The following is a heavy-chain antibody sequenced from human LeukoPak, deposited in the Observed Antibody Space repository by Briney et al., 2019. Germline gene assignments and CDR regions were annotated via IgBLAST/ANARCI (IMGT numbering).Heavy chain of an antibody. J-gene: IGHJ4*02. Sequence: GSLRLSCTASGFTFGDYAMSWFRQPPGKGLEWIGEIHPSGSTYFNPSLESRVTMSLDTSKNQFSLRVTSVTAADTAMYYCARGNDSKKSGYWGQGTLVTVSS. CDR3: ARGNDSKKSGY. CDR2: IHPSGST. D-gene: IGHD4-11*01. CDR1: GFTFGDYA. V-gene: IGHV4-34*01.